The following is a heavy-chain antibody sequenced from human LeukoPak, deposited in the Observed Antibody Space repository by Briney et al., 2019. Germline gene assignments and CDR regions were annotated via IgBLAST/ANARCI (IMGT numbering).Heavy chain of an antibody. CDR1: GGSISSGSYY. J-gene: IGHJ4*02. D-gene: IGHD4-11*01. CDR3: ARSGNSPFDY. CDR2: IYTSGST. V-gene: IGHV4-61*02. Sequence: SETLSLTCTVSGGSISSGSYYWSWIRQPAGKGLEWIGRIYTSGSTNYNPSLKSRVTISVDTSKNQFSLKLSSVTAADTAVSYCARSGNSPFDYWGQGTLVTVSS.